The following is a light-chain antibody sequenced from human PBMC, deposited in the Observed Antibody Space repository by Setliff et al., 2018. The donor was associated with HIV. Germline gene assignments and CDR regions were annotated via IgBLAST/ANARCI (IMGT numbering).Light chain of an antibody. CDR1: SRDVGGGSNY. CDR3: NSFTSTTIYV. Sequence: QSVLAQTASVSGSPGQSITISCTGTSRDVGGGSNYVSWYKQHPGQAPKLIIFEVTKRPSGVSTRCSGSRSGNTASLTISGLQAEDEADYYCNSFTSTTIYVFGTGTKVTVL. CDR2: EVT. V-gene: IGLV2-14*03. J-gene: IGLJ1*01.